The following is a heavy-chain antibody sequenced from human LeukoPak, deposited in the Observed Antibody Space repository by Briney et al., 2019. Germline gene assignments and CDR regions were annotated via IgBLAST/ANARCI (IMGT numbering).Heavy chain of an antibody. CDR1: GGSISSYY. V-gene: IGHV4-4*07. D-gene: IGHD2-2*01. Sequence: SETLSLTCTVSGGSISSYYWSWIRQPAGKGLEWIGRIYTSGSTNYNPSLKSRVTISVDTSKNQFSLKLSSVTAADTAVYYCARHLASVVPAASYFDYWGQGTLVTVSS. CDR3: ARHLASVVPAASYFDY. CDR2: IYTSGST. J-gene: IGHJ4*02.